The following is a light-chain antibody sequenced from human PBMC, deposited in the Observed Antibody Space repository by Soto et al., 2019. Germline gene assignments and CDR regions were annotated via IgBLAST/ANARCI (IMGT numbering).Light chain of an antibody. CDR3: GSWDSSLSAYV. V-gene: IGLV1-51*01. Sequence: QSVLTQPPSVSAAPGQKVTISCSGSSSNIGGNSVSWDQQLPGTAPKLLIYDDDKRPSGIPDRFSGSKSGTSATLGITGFQTGDEADYYCGSWDSSLSAYVFATGTKVTAL. CDR1: SSNIGGNS. J-gene: IGLJ1*01. CDR2: DDD.